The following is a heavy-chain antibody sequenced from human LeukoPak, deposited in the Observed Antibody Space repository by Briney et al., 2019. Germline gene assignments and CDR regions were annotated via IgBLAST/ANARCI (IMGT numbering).Heavy chain of an antibody. D-gene: IGHD4-23*01. J-gene: IGHJ3*02. CDR3: ARRYGGWGAFDI. Sequence: GGSLRLSCAASAFTYSAFAMSWVRQAPGKGLEWVSTISGDGRSTFYADSVKGRFTISRDDSKTTLFLQMNSLRAEDTAIYYCARRYGGWGAFDIWGQGTVVTVSS. V-gene: IGHV3-23*01. CDR1: AFTYSAFA. CDR2: ISGDGRST.